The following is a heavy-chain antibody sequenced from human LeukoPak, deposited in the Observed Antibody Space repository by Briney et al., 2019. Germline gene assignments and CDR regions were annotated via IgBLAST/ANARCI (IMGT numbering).Heavy chain of an antibody. Sequence: ASVKVSCKASGYTFTGYYMYWVRQAPGQGLEWMGWINPNSGGAKYAQNFQGRVIMTTDTSISTAYMELSSLRSDDTAVYYCARSSPPTYYHFYYYMDVWGKGSTVTVSS. CDR2: INPNSGGA. J-gene: IGHJ6*03. CDR3: ARSSPPTYYHFYYYMDV. CDR1: GYTFTGYY. V-gene: IGHV1-2*02. D-gene: IGHD6-13*01.